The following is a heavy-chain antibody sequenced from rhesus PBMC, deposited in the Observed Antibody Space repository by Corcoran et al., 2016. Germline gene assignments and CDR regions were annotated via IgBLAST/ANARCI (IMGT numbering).Heavy chain of an antibody. J-gene: IGHJ5-2*02. CDR2: FYGSGGST. D-gene: IGHD2-39*01. V-gene: IGHV4S2*01. Sequence: QVQLQESGPGLVKPSETLPLTCAVSGASISSNDWSWNRQAPGKGLGWGGRFYGSGGSTDYTPSLKSRVTISIDTSKNQFSLKLSSVTAADTAVYYCASLHGYCSRGVCYGRSLDVWGRGVLVTVSS. CDR1: GASISSND. CDR3: ASLHGYCSRGVCYGRSLDV.